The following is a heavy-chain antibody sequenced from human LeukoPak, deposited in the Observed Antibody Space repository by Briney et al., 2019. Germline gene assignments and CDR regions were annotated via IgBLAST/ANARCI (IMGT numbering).Heavy chain of an antibody. V-gene: IGHV1-69*04. CDR3: ARGQVAGTFGDYYYGMDV. CDR2: IIPILGIA. Sequence: SVKVSCKASGGTFSSYAISWVRQAPGQGLEWMGRIIPILGIANYAQKFQGRVTITADKSTSTAYMELSSLRSEDTAVYYCARGQVAGTFGDYYYGMDVWGQGTAVTVSS. J-gene: IGHJ6*02. D-gene: IGHD6-19*01. CDR1: GGTFSSYA.